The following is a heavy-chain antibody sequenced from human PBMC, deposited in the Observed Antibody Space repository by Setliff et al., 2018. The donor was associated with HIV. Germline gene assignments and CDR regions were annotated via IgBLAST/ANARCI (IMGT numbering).Heavy chain of an antibody. D-gene: IGHD6-19*01. V-gene: IGHV5-51*01. J-gene: IGHJ4*02. Sequence: PGESLTISCKGSGYSFTTYWIGWVRQMPGKGLEWMGFFYPGDSNTIYSPSFQGQITISADKSISTAYLQWSSLKASDTAIYYCARRPGYSSGWDYFFDYWGQGTLVTVSS. CDR3: ARRPGYSSGWDYFFDY. CDR2: FYPGDSNT. CDR1: GYSFTTYW.